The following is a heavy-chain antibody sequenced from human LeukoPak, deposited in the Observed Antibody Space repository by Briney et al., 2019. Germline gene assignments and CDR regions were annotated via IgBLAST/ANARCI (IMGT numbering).Heavy chain of an antibody. V-gene: IGHV3-21*01. CDR2: ISSGSSYI. D-gene: IGHD2-15*01. J-gene: IGHJ4*02. CDR3: ARDRGSCFDY. CDR1: EFTFSNYS. Sequence: PGGSLRLSCAASEFTFSNYSMNWVRQAPGKGLEWVSSISSGSSYIYYADSVKGRFTISRDNAKNSLYLQMNSLRAEDTAVYYCARDRGSCFDYWGQGTLVTVSS.